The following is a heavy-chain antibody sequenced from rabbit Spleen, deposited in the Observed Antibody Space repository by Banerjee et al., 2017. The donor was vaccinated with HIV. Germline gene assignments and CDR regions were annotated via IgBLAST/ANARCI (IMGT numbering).Heavy chain of an antibody. D-gene: IGHD8-1*01. CDR2: VYAGSSGST. CDR1: GFDLSSSYW. V-gene: IGHV1S45*01. CDR3: ARDTGTSFSTYGMDL. J-gene: IGHJ6*01. Sequence: QEQLEESGGGLVKPEGSLTLTCTASGFDLSSSYWICWVRQAPGKGLEWIACVYAGSSGSTYSATWAKGRFTISKTSSTTVTLQMTSLTAADTATYFCARDTGTSFSTYGMDLWGPGTLVTVS.